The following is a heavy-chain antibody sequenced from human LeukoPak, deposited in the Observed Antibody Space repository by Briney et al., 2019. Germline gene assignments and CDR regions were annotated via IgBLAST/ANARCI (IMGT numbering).Heavy chain of an antibody. CDR2: INPNSGGT. Sequence: ASVKVSCKASGYTFTGYYMHWVRQAPGQGLEWMGWINPNSGGTNYAQKFQGRVTMTRDTSISTAYMELSRLRSDDTAVYYCARTIPYYYDSSGYYSYHFDYWGQGTLVTVSS. V-gene: IGHV1-2*02. CDR1: GYTFTGYY. J-gene: IGHJ4*02. CDR3: ARTIPYYYDSSGYYSYHFDY. D-gene: IGHD3-22*01.